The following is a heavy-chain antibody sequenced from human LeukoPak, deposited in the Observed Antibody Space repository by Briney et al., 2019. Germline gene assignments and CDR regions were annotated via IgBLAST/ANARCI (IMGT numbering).Heavy chain of an antibody. J-gene: IGHJ4*02. V-gene: IGHV4-39*01. CDR3: ARRGDILTDYAFDY. CDR2: IYYSGTT. D-gene: IGHD3-9*01. CDR1: GGSINSNSHH. Sequence: SETLSLTCSVSGGSINSNSHHWDWIRPAPGKGLEWIGNIYYSGTTSYNSSLKSRVTISVDTSKNQFSLSLSSVTAADTAVYYCARRGDILTDYAFDYWGQGTLVTVSS.